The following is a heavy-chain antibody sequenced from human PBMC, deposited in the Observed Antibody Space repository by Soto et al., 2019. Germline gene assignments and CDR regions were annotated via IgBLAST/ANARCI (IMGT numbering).Heavy chain of an antibody. CDR3: ARAPRGYDSSGYYYPD. D-gene: IGHD3-22*01. V-gene: IGHV4-30-2*01. CDR2: IYHSGST. J-gene: IGHJ4*02. Sequence: SETLSLTCAVSGGSISSGGYSWSWIRQPPGKGLEWIGYIYHSGSTYYNPSLKSRVTISVDRSKNQFSLKLSSVTAADTAVYYCARAPRGYDSSGYYYPDWGQGTLVTVS. CDR1: GGSISSGGYS.